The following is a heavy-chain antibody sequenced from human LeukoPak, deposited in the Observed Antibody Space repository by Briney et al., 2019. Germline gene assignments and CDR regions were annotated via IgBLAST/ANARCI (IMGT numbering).Heavy chain of an antibody. CDR1: GGSFSGYY. Sequence: SETLSLTCAVYGGSFSGYYWSWLRQPPGKGLEWIGYIYYSGSTNYNPSLKSRVTISVDTSKNQFSLKLSSVTAADTAVYYCARLGLVGATHFDYWGQGTLVTVSS. CDR2: IYYSGST. CDR3: ARLGLVGATHFDY. V-gene: IGHV4-59*08. D-gene: IGHD1-26*01. J-gene: IGHJ4*02.